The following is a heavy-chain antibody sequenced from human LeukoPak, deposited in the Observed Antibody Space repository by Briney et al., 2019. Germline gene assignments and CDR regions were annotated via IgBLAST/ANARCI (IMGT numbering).Heavy chain of an antibody. V-gene: IGHV3-21*01. Sequence: GGSLRLSCAASGFTFSSYSMNWVRQAPGKGLEWVSSISSSSSSYIYYADSVKGRFTISRDNAKNSLYLQMNSLRVEDTAVYYCARGPPYGVRSDFLDYWGQGTLVTVSS. CDR1: GFTFSSYS. D-gene: IGHD4/OR15-4a*01. CDR2: ISSSSSSYI. J-gene: IGHJ4*02. CDR3: ARGPPYGVRSDFLDY.